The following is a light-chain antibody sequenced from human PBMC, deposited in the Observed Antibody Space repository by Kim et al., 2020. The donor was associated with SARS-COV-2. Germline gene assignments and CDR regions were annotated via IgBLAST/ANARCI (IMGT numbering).Light chain of an antibody. J-gene: IGKJ1*01. CDR3: QQYNDSPWT. Sequence: SPGERSTLSCRARQTVSSSSLAWYQQKPGQAPTLLIYGASSRATGIPDRFSGSGSGTDFTLTISRLEPEDFAVYYCQQYNDSPWTFGQGTKVDIK. V-gene: IGKV3-20*01. CDR2: GAS. CDR1: QTVSSSS.